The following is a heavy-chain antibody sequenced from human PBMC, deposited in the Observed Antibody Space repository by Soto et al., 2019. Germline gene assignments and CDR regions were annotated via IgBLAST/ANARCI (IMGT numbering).Heavy chain of an antibody. Sequence: QVQLVESGGGVVQPGRSLRLSCAASGFTFSSYAMHWVRQAPGKGLEWVAVISYDGSNKYYADSVKGRFTISRDNSKNTLYLQMNSLRAEDTAVYYCVRDRTNCTNGVCYHYFDYWGQGTLVTVSS. D-gene: IGHD2-8*01. CDR2: ISYDGSNK. CDR1: GFTFSSYA. J-gene: IGHJ4*02. CDR3: VRDRTNCTNGVCYHYFDY. V-gene: IGHV3-30-3*01.